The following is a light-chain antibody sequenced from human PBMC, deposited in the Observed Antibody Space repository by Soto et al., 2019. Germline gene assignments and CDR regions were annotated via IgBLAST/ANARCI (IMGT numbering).Light chain of an antibody. V-gene: IGKV3D-15*01. J-gene: IGKJ5*01. Sequence: ENGMKQAPAPPALFPGERATLFFRASQGVRSNLAWYQQKPGQPPRLVISGASTRAPGIPARFSGFGSGIDFTLTISSLQSEDFAIYYCQQYNNWPAITFGQGTRLEI. CDR3: QQYNNWPAIT. CDR2: GAS. CDR1: QGVRSN.